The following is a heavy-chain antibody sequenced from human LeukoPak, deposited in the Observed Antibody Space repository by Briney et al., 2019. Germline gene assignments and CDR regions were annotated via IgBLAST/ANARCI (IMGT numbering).Heavy chain of an antibody. CDR2: LRGNGDT. D-gene: IGHD1-1*01. CDR3: AKASWASNADAVL. J-gene: IGHJ4*02. Sequence: GGSLRLSCAASGFTFSSYAMSWVREAPARGLGWVSSLRGNGDTFYADSVTGRFTLSRDESRNTVYLQLNNLRVEDTAVYYCAKASWASNADAVLWGQGTVVTVSS. V-gene: IGHV3-23*01. CDR1: GFTFSSYA.